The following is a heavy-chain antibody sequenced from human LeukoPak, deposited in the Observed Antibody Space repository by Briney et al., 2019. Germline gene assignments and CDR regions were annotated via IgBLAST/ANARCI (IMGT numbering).Heavy chain of an antibody. CDR2: IYYSGST. Sequence: PSETLSLTCTVSGGSVSSGSYYWSWIRQPPGKGLEWIGYIYYSGSTNYNPSLKSRVTISVDTSKNQFSLKLSSVTAADTAVYYCARARYYDFWSGYPADFDYWGQGTLVTVSS. CDR1: GGSVSSGSYY. D-gene: IGHD3-3*01. V-gene: IGHV4-61*01. CDR3: ARARYYDFWSGYPADFDY. J-gene: IGHJ4*02.